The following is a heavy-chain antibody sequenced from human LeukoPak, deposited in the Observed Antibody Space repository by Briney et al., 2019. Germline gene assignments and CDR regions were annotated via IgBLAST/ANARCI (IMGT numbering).Heavy chain of an antibody. CDR1: GFTFSSYG. D-gene: IGHD3-3*01. J-gene: IGHJ4*02. V-gene: IGHV3-30*02. CDR3: AKDSSPVWSGYYTGIRDFDY. Sequence: GGSLRLSCAASGFTFSSYGMHWVREAPGKGLEWVAFIRYDGSNKYYADSVKGRFTISRDNSKNTLYLQMNSLGAEDTAVYYCAKDSSPVWSGYYTGIRDFDYWGQGTLVTVSS. CDR2: IRYDGSNK.